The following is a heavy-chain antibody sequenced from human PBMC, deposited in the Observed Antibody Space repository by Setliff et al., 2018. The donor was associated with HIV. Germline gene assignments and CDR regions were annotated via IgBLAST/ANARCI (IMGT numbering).Heavy chain of an antibody. CDR2: ISYDGNSQ. CDR1: GFTFSYYT. Sequence: GGSLRLSCAASGFTFSYYTMHWIRQTPDNGLEWVAVISYDGNSQYYADSVKGRFTLSRDNFRNTLYLQMNSLRPEDTAVYYCARVNSGGYNYKSFFDYWGQGTLVTVSS. J-gene: IGHJ4*02. V-gene: IGHV3-30*04. D-gene: IGHD5-12*01. CDR3: ARVNSGGYNYKSFFDY.